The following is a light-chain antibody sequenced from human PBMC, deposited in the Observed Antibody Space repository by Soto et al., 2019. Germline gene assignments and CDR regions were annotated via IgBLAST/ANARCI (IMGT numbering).Light chain of an antibody. V-gene: IGLV2-23*01. Sequence: QSALTQPASVSGSPGQSITISCTGTSSDVGSYNLVSWYQQHPGKAPKLMIYEGSKRPSGVSNLFSGSKSGNTASLTISGLQAEDEADYYCCSYAGSSTPVFGGGTKLTVL. CDR1: SSDVGSYNL. CDR3: CSYAGSSTPV. CDR2: EGS. J-gene: IGLJ2*01.